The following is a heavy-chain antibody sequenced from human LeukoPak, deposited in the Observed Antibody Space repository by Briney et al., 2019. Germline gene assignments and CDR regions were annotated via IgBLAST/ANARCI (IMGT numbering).Heavy chain of an antibody. CDR2: LYHSGST. CDR1: GGSISTPGYY. D-gene: IGHD2-21*02. J-gene: IGHJ4*02. CDR3: ARHALATVTDPSFDY. Sequence: SETLSLTCTVSGGSISTPGYYWGWIRQPPGKGLEWIERLYHSGSTYYKPSLKSRATISVDKSKNQCSLKLRSVTAADTAVYYCARHALATVTDPSFDYWGQGTLVTVSS. V-gene: IGHV4-39*01.